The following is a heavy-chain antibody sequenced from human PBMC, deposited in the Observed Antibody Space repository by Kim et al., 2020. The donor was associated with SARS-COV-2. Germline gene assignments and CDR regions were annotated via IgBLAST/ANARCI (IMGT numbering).Heavy chain of an antibody. CDR1: GGTFSSYA. CDR2: ISPIFGTA. J-gene: IGHJ3*02. CDR3: ARVQGITGTTYDDAFAI. V-gene: IGHV1-69*13. D-gene: IGHD1-20*01. Sequence: SVKVSCKASGGTFSSYAISWVRQAPGQGLEWMGGISPIFGTANYAQKFQGRVTITADESTSTAYIELSSLSSEDTAVYYCARVQGITGTTYDDAFAIWG.